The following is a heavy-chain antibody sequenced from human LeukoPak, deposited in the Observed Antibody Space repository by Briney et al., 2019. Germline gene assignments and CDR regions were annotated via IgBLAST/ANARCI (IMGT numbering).Heavy chain of an antibody. CDR3: ARDLGYCTLTNCVRNWFGP. Sequence: GASVKVSCKASGYTFTSYGISWVRQAPGQGLEWMGWISAYNGNTNYAQKLQGRVTMTTDTSTSTAYMELRSLRSDDTAVYYCARDLGYCTLTNCVRNWFGPWGQGTLVTVSS. D-gene: IGHD2-2*01. J-gene: IGHJ5*02. CDR2: ISAYNGNT. V-gene: IGHV1-18*01. CDR1: GYTFTSYG.